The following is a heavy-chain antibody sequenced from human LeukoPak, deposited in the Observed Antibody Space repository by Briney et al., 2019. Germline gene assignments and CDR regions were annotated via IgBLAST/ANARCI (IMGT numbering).Heavy chain of an antibody. J-gene: IGHJ6*02. V-gene: IGHV3-30-3*01. CDR2: ISYDGSNK. Sequence: GGSLRLSCAASGFTFSSYAMHWVRQAPGKGLEWVAVISYDGSNKYYADSVKGRFTISRDNSKNTLYLQMNSLRAEDTAVYYCARDGVAVRGPLLNYYYGMDVWGQGTTVTVSS. CDR3: ARDGVAVRGPLLNYYYGMDV. D-gene: IGHD3-10*01. CDR1: GFTFSSYA.